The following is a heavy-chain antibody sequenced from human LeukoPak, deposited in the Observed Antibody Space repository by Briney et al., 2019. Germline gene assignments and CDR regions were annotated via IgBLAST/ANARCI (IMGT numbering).Heavy chain of an antibody. J-gene: IGHJ4*02. V-gene: IGHV3-48*03. CDR1: GFTFSSYE. CDR3: ERGWISDSFDY. CDR2: ISSSGSNI. D-gene: IGHD5-12*01. Sequence: AGRSLRLSCAASGFTFSSYEMNWVRQAPGKGLEWVSYISSSGSNIYYADSVKGRFTISRDNAKTSLYLQMNSLRAEDTAVYYCERGWISDSFDYWGQGTLVTVSS.